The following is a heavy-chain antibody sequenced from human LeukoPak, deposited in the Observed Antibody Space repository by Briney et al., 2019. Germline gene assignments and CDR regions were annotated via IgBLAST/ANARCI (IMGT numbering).Heavy chain of an antibody. V-gene: IGHV3-33*06. D-gene: IGHD6-13*01. CDR2: IWYDGSNQ. J-gene: IGHJ4*02. CDR1: GLTFRNYG. CDR3: AKHLSSSWYSAFDY. Sequence: GRSLRLSCAASGLTFRNYGMHWVRQAPGKGLEWVAVIWYDGSNQYYLDSVKGRFTISRDNSKNTLYLQMNSLRAEDTAVYYCAKHLSSSWYSAFDYWGQGTLVTVSS.